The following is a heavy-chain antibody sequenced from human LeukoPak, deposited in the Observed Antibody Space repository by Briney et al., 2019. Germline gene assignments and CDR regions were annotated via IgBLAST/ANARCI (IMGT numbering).Heavy chain of an antibody. Sequence: GGSLRLSCAASGFTFSSYAMSWVRQAPGKGLEWVSVIYSGGSTYYADSVRGRFTISRDNSKNTLCLQMNSLRAEDTAVYYCAREGDGYNNFDYWGQGTLVTVSS. D-gene: IGHD5-24*01. CDR1: GFTFSSYA. V-gene: IGHV3-53*01. CDR3: AREGDGYNNFDY. J-gene: IGHJ4*02. CDR2: IYSGGST.